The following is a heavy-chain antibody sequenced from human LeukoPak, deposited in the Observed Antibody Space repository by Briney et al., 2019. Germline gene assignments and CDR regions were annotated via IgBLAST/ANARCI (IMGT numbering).Heavy chain of an antibody. CDR2: VFYSGST. CDR1: GGSVSSGSYY. CDR3: ARGPYCGGDCYPDAFDI. Sequence: SETLSLTCTVSGGSVSSGSYYWSWIRQPPGKGLEWVGYVFYSGSTNYNPSLKSRVTISVDTSKNQFSLKLGSVTAADTAVYYCARGPYCGGDCYPDAFDIWGQGTMVTVSS. D-gene: IGHD2-21*02. V-gene: IGHV4-61*01. J-gene: IGHJ3*02.